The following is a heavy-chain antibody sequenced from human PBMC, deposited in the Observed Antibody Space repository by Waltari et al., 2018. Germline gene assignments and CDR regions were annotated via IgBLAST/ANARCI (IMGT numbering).Heavy chain of an antibody. CDR1: GFTFGTYG. Sequence: QVWLVESGGGVVQPGRSLRLSCAASGFTFGTYGLHWVRQAPVKGLEWVAVISYDGSNKYYADSVKGRFTISRDNSKNTLYLQMNSLRAEDTAVYYCAKYSPAGGMDVWGQGTTVTVSS. CDR2: ISYDGSNK. J-gene: IGHJ6*02. CDR3: AKYSPAGGMDV. V-gene: IGHV3-30*18. D-gene: IGHD2-15*01.